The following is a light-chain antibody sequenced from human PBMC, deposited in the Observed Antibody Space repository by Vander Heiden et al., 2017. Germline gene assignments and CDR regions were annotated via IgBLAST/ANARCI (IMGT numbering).Light chain of an antibody. V-gene: IGKV1-17*01. CDR1: QSISSD. CDR2: DAA. CDR3: RQQNASPFT. J-gene: IGKJ3*01. Sequence: DIQMTQPPSSLSASVGDRGTIACWASQSISSDLGWYQQKPGKAPKRLLYDAASLESRVTSGCCGSGCGAKFILTISSRQPEDYSAYYYRQQNASPFTFGPGTKVDIK.